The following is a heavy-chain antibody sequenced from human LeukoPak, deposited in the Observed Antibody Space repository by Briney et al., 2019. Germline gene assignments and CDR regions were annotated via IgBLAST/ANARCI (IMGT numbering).Heavy chain of an antibody. V-gene: IGHV3-48*03. D-gene: IGHD2-21*01. J-gene: IGHJ4*02. Sequence: PGGSLTDSRAASVFAFSSYEMNWVRQAPVMGVDWVSYIDGSGGSRHYADSVKGRFTISRDNAENSLYLQMKSLRAEDTALYYCARDQTGCGGDCYDYWGQGILVTVSS. CDR1: VFAFSSYE. CDR2: IDGSGGSR. CDR3: ARDQTGCGGDCYDY.